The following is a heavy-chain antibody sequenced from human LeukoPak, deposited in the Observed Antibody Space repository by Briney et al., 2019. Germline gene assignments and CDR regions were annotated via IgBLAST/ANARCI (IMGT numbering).Heavy chain of an antibody. D-gene: IGHD6-13*01. J-gene: IGHJ4*02. CDR2: ISYDGSNK. Sequence: PGGSLRLSCAASGFTFSSYAMHWVRQAPGKGLEWVAVISYDGSNKYYADSVKGRFTISRDNSKNTLYLQTNSLRAEDTAVYYCARDGHGIAAAARTDYYFDYWGQGTLVTVSS. V-gene: IGHV3-30-3*01. CDR1: GFTFSSYA. CDR3: ARDGHGIAAAARTDYYFDY.